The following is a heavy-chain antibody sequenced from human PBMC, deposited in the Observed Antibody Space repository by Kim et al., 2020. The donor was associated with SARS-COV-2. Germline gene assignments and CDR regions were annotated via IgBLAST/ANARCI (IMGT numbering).Heavy chain of an antibody. D-gene: IGHD2-15*01. CDR1: GFTVSSNY. J-gene: IGHJ4*02. Sequence: GGSLRLSCAASGFTVSSNYMSWVRQAPGKGLEWVSVIYSGGSTYYADSVKGRFTISRDNSKNTLYLQMNSLRAEDTAVYYCARVQALSAPFVDYWGQGTLVTVSS. CDR3: ARVQALSAPFVDY. CDR2: IYSGGST. V-gene: IGHV3-66*01.